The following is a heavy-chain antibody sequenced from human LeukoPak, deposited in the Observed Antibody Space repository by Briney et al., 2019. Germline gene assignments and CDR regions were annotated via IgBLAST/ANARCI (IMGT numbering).Heavy chain of an antibody. D-gene: IGHD3-9*01. CDR1: GGSISSSSYY. V-gene: IGHV4-39*07. CDR2: IYYSGST. CDR3: ARIRYFDWPDFDY. J-gene: IGHJ4*02. Sequence: SETLSLTCTVSGGSISSSSYYWGWIRQPPGKGLEWIGSIYYSGSTYYNPSLKSRVTISVDTSKNQFSLKLSSVTAADTAVYYCARIRYFDWPDFDYWGQGTLVTVSS.